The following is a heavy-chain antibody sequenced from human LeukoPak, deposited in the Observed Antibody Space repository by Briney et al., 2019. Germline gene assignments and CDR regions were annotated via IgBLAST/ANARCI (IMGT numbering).Heavy chain of an antibody. CDR1: GGSFSGYY. D-gene: IGHD3-22*01. CDR2: INHSGST. Sequence: PSETLSLTCAVYGGSFSGYYWSWIRQPPGKGLEWIGEINHSGSTNYNPSLKSRVTISVDTSKNQFSLKLSSVTAADTAVYYCASHSYYDSSGNNWFDPWGQGTLVTVSS. V-gene: IGHV4-34*01. CDR3: ASHSYYDSSGNNWFDP. J-gene: IGHJ5*02.